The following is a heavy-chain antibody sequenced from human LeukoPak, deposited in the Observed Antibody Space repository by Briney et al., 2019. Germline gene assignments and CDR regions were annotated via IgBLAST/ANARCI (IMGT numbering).Heavy chain of an antibody. Sequence: VASVKVSCKASGYTFTSNYIHWVRQAPGQGLEWTGMIYPRDGSTSYAQKFQGRVTVTRDTSTSTVHMELSGLRSEDTAVYYCARDQEGFDYWGQGTLVTVSS. J-gene: IGHJ4*02. CDR3: ARDQEGFDY. CDR1: GYTFTSNY. V-gene: IGHV1-46*01. CDR2: IYPRDGST.